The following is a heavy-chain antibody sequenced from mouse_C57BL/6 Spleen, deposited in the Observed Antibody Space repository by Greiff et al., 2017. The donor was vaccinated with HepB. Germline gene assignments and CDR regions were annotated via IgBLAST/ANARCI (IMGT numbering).Heavy chain of an antibody. V-gene: IGHV1-80*01. CDR1: GYAFSSYW. J-gene: IGHJ4*01. CDR3: AKLPIYYAMDY. CDR2: IYPGDGDT. Sequence: QVHVKQSGAELVKPGASVKISCKASGYAFSSYWMNWVKQRPGKGLEWIGQIYPGDGDTNYNGKFKGKATLTADKSSSTAYMQLSSLTSEDFAVYFCAKLPIYYAMDYWGQGTSVTVSS. D-gene: IGHD1-1*01.